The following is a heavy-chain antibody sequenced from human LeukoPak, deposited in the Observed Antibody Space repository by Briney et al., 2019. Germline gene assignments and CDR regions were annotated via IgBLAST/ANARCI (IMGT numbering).Heavy chain of an antibody. V-gene: IGHV3-7*03. CDR1: GFTFSNYW. Sequence: PGGSLRLSCAASGFTFSNYWMNWVRQAPGKGLEWVANIKQDGSEKYYVDSVKGRFTISRDNAKNSLYLQMNSLRAEDTAVYYCARAMDVWGQGTTVTVSS. CDR3: ARAMDV. CDR2: IKQDGSEK. J-gene: IGHJ6*02.